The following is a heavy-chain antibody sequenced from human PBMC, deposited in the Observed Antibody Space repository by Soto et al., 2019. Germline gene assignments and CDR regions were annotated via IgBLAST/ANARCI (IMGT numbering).Heavy chain of an antibody. CDR1: GGSIRSYY. Sequence: QVQLQESGPGLVKPSETLSLTCNVSGGSIRSYYWSWIRQPAGKALEWIGRIYTSGTTNYNPSLKSRVTMLVDTSNNQFSLQLSSVTAADTAVYYCAREGASGFGMDVWGQGTTVTVSS. D-gene: IGHD1-26*01. CDR3: AREGASGFGMDV. V-gene: IGHV4-4*07. J-gene: IGHJ6*02. CDR2: IYTSGTT.